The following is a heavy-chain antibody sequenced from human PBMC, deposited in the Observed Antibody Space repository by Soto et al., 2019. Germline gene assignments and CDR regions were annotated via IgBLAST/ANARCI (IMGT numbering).Heavy chain of an antibody. CDR2: ISAYNGNT. D-gene: IGHD5-18*01. J-gene: IGHJ4*02. CDR3: ARASRGYSSAAGFDY. Sequence: ASVKVSCKASGYTFNSYGICWVRQAPGKGLEWMGWISAYNGNTNYAQKLQGRVTMTTDTSTSTAYMEPRSLRSDDTAVYYCARASRGYSSAAGFDYWGQGALVT. CDR1: GYTFNSYG. V-gene: IGHV1-18*01.